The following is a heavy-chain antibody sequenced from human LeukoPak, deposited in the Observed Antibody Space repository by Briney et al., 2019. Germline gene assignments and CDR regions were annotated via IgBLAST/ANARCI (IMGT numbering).Heavy chain of an antibody. V-gene: IGHV1-18*01. CDR2: ISAYNGNT. CDR3: ARGYSDYDLDY. Sequence: ASVRVSCKASGYTFTRYGITRVRQAPGQGLEWMGWISAYNGNTKNAQKVQGRVTMTTDTSTSTAYMELRSLRSDDTAVYYCARGYSDYDLDYWGQGTLVTVSS. CDR1: GYTFTRYG. J-gene: IGHJ4*02. D-gene: IGHD5-12*01.